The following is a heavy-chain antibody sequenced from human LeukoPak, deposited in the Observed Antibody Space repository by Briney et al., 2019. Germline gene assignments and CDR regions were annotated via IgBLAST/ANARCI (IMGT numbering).Heavy chain of an antibody. Sequence: ASVKVSCKASGYTFNSYGISWVRQAPGQGPEWMGWISADNYDTKYAPKLQGRVTITMTTDTSTTTAYMELTSLRSDDTGVYYCASGDVVLVPAADYYYYGLDIWGRGTTVTVSS. CDR2: ISADNYDT. D-gene: IGHD2-2*01. J-gene: IGHJ6*02. CDR3: ASGDVVLVPAADYYYYGLDI. V-gene: IGHV1-18*01. CDR1: GYTFNSYG.